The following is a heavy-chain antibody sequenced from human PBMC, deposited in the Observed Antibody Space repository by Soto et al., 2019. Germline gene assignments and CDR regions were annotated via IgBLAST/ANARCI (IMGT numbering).Heavy chain of an antibody. D-gene: IGHD3-3*02. CDR1: GFTFSSYA. CDR3: ARGSIRLPYYYYGMDV. J-gene: IGHJ6*02. V-gene: IGHV3-30-3*01. CDR2: ISYDGSNK. Sequence: GGSLRLSCAASGFTFSSYAMHWVRQAPGKGLEWVAVISYDGSNKYHADSVKGRFTISRDNSKNTLYLQMSSLRAEDTAVYYCARGSIRLPYYYYGMDVWGQGTTVTVSS.